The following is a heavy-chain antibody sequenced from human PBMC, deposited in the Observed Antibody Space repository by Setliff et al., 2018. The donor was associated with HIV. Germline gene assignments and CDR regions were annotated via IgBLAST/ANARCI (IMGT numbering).Heavy chain of an antibody. J-gene: IGHJ4*02. CDR3: ARETGYYGSGSQTDYFFDY. V-gene: IGHV1-2*06. CDR1: GYSFTGYY. D-gene: IGHD3-10*01. Sequence: ASVKVSCKASGYSFTGYYIHWVRQAPGQGLEWMGRINPNSGVTLSAQNFQGRVTMTSDTSISTAYMELSRLTSDDTAVYFCARETGYYGSGSQTDYFFDYWGQGTRVTSPQ. CDR2: INPNSGVT.